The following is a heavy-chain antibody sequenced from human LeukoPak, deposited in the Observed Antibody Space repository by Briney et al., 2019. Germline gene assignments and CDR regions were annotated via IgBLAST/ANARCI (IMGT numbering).Heavy chain of an antibody. J-gene: IGHJ6*03. V-gene: IGHV1-8*03. D-gene: IGHD3-10*01. Sequence: GASVKVSCKASGYTFTSYDINWVRQATGQGLEWMGWMNPNSGNTGYAQKFQGRVTITRNTSISTAYMELSSLRSEDTAVYYCARGSSSNAEYYYYYMDVWGKGTTVTVSS. CDR1: GYTFTSYD. CDR2: MNPNSGNT. CDR3: ARGSSSNAEYYYYYMDV.